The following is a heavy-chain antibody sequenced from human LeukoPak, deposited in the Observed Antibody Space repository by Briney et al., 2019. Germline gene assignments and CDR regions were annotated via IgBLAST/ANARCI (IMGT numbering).Heavy chain of an antibody. Sequence: ASVKVSCKASGYTFTGYYMHWVRQAPGQGLEWMGRINPNSGGTNYAQKSQGRVTMTRDTSISTAYMELSRLRSDDTAVYYCARDRNYYDSSTKKDYYYMDVWGKGTTVTVSS. CDR3: ARDRNYYDSSTKKDYYYMDV. V-gene: IGHV1-2*06. J-gene: IGHJ6*03. D-gene: IGHD3-22*01. CDR2: INPNSGGT. CDR1: GYTFTGYY.